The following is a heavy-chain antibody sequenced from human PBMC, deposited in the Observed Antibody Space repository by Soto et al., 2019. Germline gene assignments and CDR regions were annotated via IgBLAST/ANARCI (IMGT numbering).Heavy chain of an antibody. V-gene: IGHV4-34*01. CDR2: INHSGST. Sequence: QVQLQQWGAGLLKPSETLSLTCAVYGGSFSGYYWSWIRQPPGKGLEWIGEINHSGSTNYNPSLKSRVTISVDTSKNQFSLKLSSVTAADTAVYYCARGLYSSGRFDYWGQGTLVTVSS. D-gene: IGHD6-19*01. CDR3: ARGLYSSGRFDY. J-gene: IGHJ4*02. CDR1: GGSFSGYY.